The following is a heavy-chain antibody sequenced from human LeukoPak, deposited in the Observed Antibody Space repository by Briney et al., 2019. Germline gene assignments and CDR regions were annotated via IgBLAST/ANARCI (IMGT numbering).Heavy chain of an antibody. CDR1: GLTFRSYW. V-gene: IGHV3-74*01. J-gene: IGHJ3*02. D-gene: IGHD3-16*01. CDR2: INSDGSST. CDR3: ARCGSRLAFDI. Sequence: GGSLRLSCAASGLTFRSYWMHWVRHAPGKGLVWVSRINSDGSSTSYADSMKGRFTISRDNAKNTLYLQMNSLRAEDTAVYYCARCGSRLAFDIWGQGTMVTVSS.